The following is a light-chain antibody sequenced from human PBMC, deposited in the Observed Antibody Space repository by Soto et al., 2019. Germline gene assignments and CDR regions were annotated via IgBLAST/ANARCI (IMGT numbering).Light chain of an antibody. CDR1: QSVDTKY. CDR2: GTS. J-gene: IGKJ4*01. CDR3: QQYGTSPLT. Sequence: EIVLTQSPGTLALSPGDTATLSCRTSQSVDTKYLAWYQQKPGQAPRLLIYGTSRRAPASPDRISGSGSGTDFTLTISRLELEDFAVYYCQQYGTSPLTFGGGTKVEIK. V-gene: IGKV3-20*01.